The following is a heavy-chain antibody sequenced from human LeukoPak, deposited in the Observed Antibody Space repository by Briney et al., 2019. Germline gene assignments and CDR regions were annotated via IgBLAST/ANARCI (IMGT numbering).Heavy chain of an antibody. J-gene: IGHJ3*02. CDR1: GGSISSYY. CDR3: ASATPFRDYYDSSGYYVHAFDI. CDR2: IYYSGST. V-gene: IGHV4-59*01. D-gene: IGHD3-22*01. Sequence: SETLSLTCTASGGSISSYYWSWIRQPPGKGLEWIGYIYYSGSTNYNPSLKSRVTISVDTSKNQFSLKLSSVTAADTAVYYCASATPFRDYYDSSGYYVHAFDIWGQGTMVTVSS.